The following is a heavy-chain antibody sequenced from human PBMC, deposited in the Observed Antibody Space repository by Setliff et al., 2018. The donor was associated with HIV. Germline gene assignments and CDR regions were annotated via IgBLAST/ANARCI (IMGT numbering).Heavy chain of an antibody. J-gene: IGHJ4*02. CDR3: GRGPRIVGASWAVIDY. V-gene: IGHV4-34*01. D-gene: IGHD2-21*01. Sequence: SETLSLTCAVYGGSLSGYSWSWIRQAQGKGLEWIGEIFTNGTINFNTSLRSRVALSIDTSKSQISPNLTSLSTADTAVYYCGRGPRIVGASWAVIDYWGQGKPVTVPQ. CDR1: GGSLSGYS. CDR2: IFTNGTI.